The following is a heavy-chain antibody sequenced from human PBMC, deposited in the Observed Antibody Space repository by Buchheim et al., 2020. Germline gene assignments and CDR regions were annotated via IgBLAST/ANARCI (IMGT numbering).Heavy chain of an antibody. CDR1: GYTFTSYY. D-gene: IGHD2-2*01. J-gene: IGHJ5*02. CDR3: ARGCNSTSCYLMSWFDP. CDR2: INPSGGST. V-gene: IGHV1-46*01. Sequence: QVQLVQSGAEVKKPGASVKVSCKASGYTFTSYYMHWVRQAPGQGLEWMGIINPSGGSTSYAQKFQGRVTMTRDTSTSTVYMELSRLRSEETAVYYCARGCNSTSCYLMSWFDPWGQRTL.